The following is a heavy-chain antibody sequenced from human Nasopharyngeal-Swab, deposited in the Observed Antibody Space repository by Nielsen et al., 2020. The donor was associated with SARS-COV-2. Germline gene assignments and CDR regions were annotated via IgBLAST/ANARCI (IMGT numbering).Heavy chain of an antibody. CDR2: IRSKAYGGTT. J-gene: IGHJ4*02. CDR3: TRADFWSGYCDY. D-gene: IGHD3-3*01. V-gene: IGHV3-49*04. Sequence: GESLKISCTASGFTFGDYAMSWVRQAPGKGLEWVGFIRSKAYGGTTEYAASVKGRFTISRDDSKSIAYLQMNGLKTEDTAVYYCTRADFWSGYCDYWGQGTLVTVSS. CDR1: GFTFGDYA.